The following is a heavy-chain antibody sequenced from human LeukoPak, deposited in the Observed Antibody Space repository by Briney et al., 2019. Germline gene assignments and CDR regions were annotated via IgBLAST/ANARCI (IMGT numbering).Heavy chain of an antibody. CDR3: AKCPSSSWESVDY. Sequence: PGGSLRLSCAASGFTFDDYTMHWVRQAPGKGLEWVSLISWDGGSTYYADSVKGRFTISRDNSKNSLYLQMNSLRAEDTAVYYCAKCPSSSWESVDYWGQGTLVTVSS. CDR2: ISWDGGST. J-gene: IGHJ4*02. V-gene: IGHV3-43*01. D-gene: IGHD6-13*01. CDR1: GFTFDDYT.